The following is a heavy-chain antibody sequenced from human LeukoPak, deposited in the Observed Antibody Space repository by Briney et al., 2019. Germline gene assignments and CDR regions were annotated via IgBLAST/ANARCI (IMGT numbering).Heavy chain of an antibody. Sequence: PSETLSLTCTVSGSSFTSSPYHWAWLGQPPGRGPEGIGTVSHSGATQYNPSLTSRVTISLDTSKNQFSLSLNSVTAADTAIFYCARPMVTTDRNFDHWGQGTLVTVSS. CDR1: GSSFTSSPYH. D-gene: IGHD2-21*02. CDR3: ARPMVTTDRNFDH. V-gene: IGHV4-39*07. CDR2: VSHSGAT. J-gene: IGHJ4*02.